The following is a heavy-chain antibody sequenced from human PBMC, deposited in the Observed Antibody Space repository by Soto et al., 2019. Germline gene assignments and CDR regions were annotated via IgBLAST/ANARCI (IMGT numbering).Heavy chain of an antibody. CDR2: INHSGST. CDR1: GGSFSGYY. J-gene: IGHJ6*02. V-gene: IGHV4-34*01. Sequence: SETLSLTCAVYGGSFSGYYWSWIRQPPGKGLEWIGEINHSGSTNYNPSLKSRVTISVDTSKNQFSLKLSSVTAADTAVYYCARGQSPAVAGTSFNVWGQGTTVTVSS. CDR3: ARGQSPAVAGTSFNV. D-gene: IGHD6-19*01.